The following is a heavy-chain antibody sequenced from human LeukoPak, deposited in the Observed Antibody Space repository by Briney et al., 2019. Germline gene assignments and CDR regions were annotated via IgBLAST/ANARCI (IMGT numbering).Heavy chain of an antibody. V-gene: IGHV3-23*01. CDR2: IYGNGAGI. CDR3: AKDRLPDGRWSLDY. CDR1: GFPFSTYA. J-gene: IGHJ4*02. D-gene: IGHD6-13*01. Sequence: GGSLRLSCAASGFPFSTYAMNWVRQVPGKGLEWVSGIYGNGAGIQYADSVKGRFTISRDNSKNTLYLQMNSLRAEDTALYYCAKDRLPDGRWSLDYWGQETLVTVSS.